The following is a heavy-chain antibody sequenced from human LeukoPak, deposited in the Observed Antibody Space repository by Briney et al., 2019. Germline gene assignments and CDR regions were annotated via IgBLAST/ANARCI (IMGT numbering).Heavy chain of an antibody. D-gene: IGHD3-22*01. J-gene: IGHJ1*01. Sequence: TLSLTCTVSGGSISSGDYYWSWIRQPPGKGLEWIGTIYYSGRTYYSPSLKSRVTLSVDMSNNQFSLTLSSVTAADTALYFCARRRYYDSSGYLEWGQGTLVTVSS. CDR3: ARRRYYDSSGYLE. CDR2: IYYSGRT. CDR1: GGSISSGDYY. V-gene: IGHV4-39*01.